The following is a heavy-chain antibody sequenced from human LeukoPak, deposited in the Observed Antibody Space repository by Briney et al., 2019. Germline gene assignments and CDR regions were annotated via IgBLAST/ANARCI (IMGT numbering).Heavy chain of an antibody. Sequence: ASVKVSCKASGYTFTSYGISWVRQAPGQGLEWMGWISAYNGNTNYAQKLQGRVTMTTDTSTSTAYMELRSLRSDDTAVYYCARDRPPYGSGSTLPFDYWGQGTLVTVSS. CDR2: ISAYNGNT. D-gene: IGHD3-10*01. CDR1: GYTFTSYG. V-gene: IGHV1-18*01. CDR3: ARDRPPYGSGSTLPFDY. J-gene: IGHJ4*02.